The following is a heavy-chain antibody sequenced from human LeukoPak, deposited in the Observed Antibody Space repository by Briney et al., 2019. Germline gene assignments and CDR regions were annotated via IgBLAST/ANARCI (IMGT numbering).Heavy chain of an antibody. V-gene: IGHV3-23*01. CDR3: ANSPGSSWRYNWFDP. CDR2: ISGSDGST. CDR1: GFTFSSYA. D-gene: IGHD6-13*01. J-gene: IGHJ5*02. Sequence: GGSLRLSCAASGFTFSSYAMSWVRQAPGKGLEWVSAISGSDGSTYYADSVKGRFTISRDNSKNTLYLQMNSLRAGDTAVYYCANSPGSSWRYNWFDPWGQGTLVTVSS.